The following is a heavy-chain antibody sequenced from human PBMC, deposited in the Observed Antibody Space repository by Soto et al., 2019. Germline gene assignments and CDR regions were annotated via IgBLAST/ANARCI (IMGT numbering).Heavy chain of an antibody. V-gene: IGHV4-34*05. CDR2: INPSGST. J-gene: IGHJ6*02. CDR3: ARVLQLVHHYYSYGMDV. D-gene: IGHD6-6*01. Sequence: RLLLGKELEWLGEINPSGSTNYNPSLRSRATISVDTSKNQFSLKLSSVTAADTAVYYCARVLQLVHHYYSYGMDVWGQGPTATVS.